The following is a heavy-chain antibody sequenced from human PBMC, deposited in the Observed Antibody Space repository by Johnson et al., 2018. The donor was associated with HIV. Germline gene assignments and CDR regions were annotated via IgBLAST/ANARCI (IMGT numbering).Heavy chain of an antibody. V-gene: IGHV3-66*01. Sequence: VQLVESGGGLVQPGGSLRLSCAASGFTVSSNYMSWVRQAPGKGLEWVSVIYSGDTYYPGSVKGRFTISRENAKNSLYLQMNSLRAGDTAVYYCARYLRKRGGESAVDIWGQGTMVTVSS. CDR3: ARYLRKRGGESAVDI. CDR2: IYSGDT. CDR1: GFTVSSNY. J-gene: IGHJ3*02. D-gene: IGHD1-14*01.